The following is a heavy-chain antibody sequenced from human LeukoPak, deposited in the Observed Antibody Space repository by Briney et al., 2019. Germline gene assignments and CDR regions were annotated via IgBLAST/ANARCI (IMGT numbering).Heavy chain of an antibody. J-gene: IGHJ6*03. CDR1: GGSISSGSYY. Sequence: PSETLSLTCTVSGGSISSGSYYWSWIRQPAGKGLEWIGRIYTSGSTNYNPSLKSRVTISVDTSKNQFSLKLSSVTAADTAVYYCARVYGSGSPYYYYYMDVWGKGTTVTISS. CDR2: IYTSGST. V-gene: IGHV4-61*02. D-gene: IGHD3-10*01. CDR3: ARVYGSGSPYYYYYMDV.